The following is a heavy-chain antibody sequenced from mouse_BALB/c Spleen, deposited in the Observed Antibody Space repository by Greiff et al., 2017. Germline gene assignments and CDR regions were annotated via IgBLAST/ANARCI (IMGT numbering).Heavy chain of an antibody. CDR3: TRPYGKGFAY. Sequence: EVKLLESGGGLVQPGGSMKLSCVASGFTFSNYWMNWVRQSPEKGLEWVAEIRLKSNNYATHYAESVKGRFTISRDDSKSSVYLQMNNLRAEDTGIYYCTRPYGKGFAYWGQGTLVTVSA. CDR2: IRLKSNNYAT. CDR1: GFTFSNYW. J-gene: IGHJ3*01. V-gene: IGHV6-6*02. D-gene: IGHD2-1*01.